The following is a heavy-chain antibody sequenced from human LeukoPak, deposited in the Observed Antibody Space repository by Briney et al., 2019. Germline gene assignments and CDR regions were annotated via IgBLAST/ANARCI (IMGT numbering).Heavy chain of an antibody. CDR2: MSGNGGNT. J-gene: IGHJ4*02. V-gene: IGHV3-23*01. CDR1: GFTFSTYA. D-gene: IGHD3-22*01. CDR3: AKPHYYDSSGYVFDY. Sequence: GGSLRLSCAASGFTFSTYAMSWARQAPGKGLEWVAAMSGNGGNTYYADSVKGRFTISRDNSKNTLYLQMNSLRAEDTAVYYCAKPHYYDSSGYVFDYWGQGTLVTVSS.